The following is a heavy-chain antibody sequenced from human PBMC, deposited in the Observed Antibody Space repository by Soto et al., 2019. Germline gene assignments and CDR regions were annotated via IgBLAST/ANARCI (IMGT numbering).Heavy chain of an antibody. J-gene: IGHJ5*02. V-gene: IGHV4-34*01. CDR1: GGSFSVYY. CDR2: VHQTEGT. CDR3: ARGGRYRWTYDHWFYP. Sequence: SETLSLTCAVYGGSFSVYYWSWIRQSPEKGLEWIDEVHQTEGTNYNPSLKSRVTVSLDTSKNQDSLKLTSVTAADTGIYYCARGGRYRWTYDHWFYPWGQGTLVTVSS. D-gene: IGHD5-12*01.